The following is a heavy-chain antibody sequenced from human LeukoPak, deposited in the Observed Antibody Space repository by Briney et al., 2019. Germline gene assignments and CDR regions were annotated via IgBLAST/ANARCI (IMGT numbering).Heavy chain of an antibody. J-gene: IGHJ5*02. CDR3: ARDSGTTGEVKFDP. Sequence: PSGTLSLTCAVSGGSISSSNWWSWVRQPPGKGLEWIGEIYHSGSTTYNPSLKSRVTMSVDTSKNQFSLKLSSVTAADTAVYYCARDSGTTGEVKFDPWAREPWSPSP. D-gene: IGHD3-10*01. V-gene: IGHV4-4*02. CDR1: GGSISSSNW. CDR2: IYHSGST.